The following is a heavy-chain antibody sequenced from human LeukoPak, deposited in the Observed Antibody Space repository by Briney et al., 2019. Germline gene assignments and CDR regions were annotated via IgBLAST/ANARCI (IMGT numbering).Heavy chain of an antibody. CDR3: ASQSEAHNWFDP. V-gene: IGHV1-2*02. D-gene: IGHD1-14*01. CDR2: INPNSGGT. Sequence: ASVKVSCKASGYTFTGYYMHWVRQAPGQGLEWMGWINPNSGGTNYARKFQGRVTMTRDTSISTAYMELSRLRSDDTAVYYCASQSEAHNWFDPWGQGTLVTVSS. J-gene: IGHJ5*02. CDR1: GYTFTGYY.